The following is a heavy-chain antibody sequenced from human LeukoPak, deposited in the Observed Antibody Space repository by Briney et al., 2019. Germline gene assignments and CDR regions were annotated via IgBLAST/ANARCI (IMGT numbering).Heavy chain of an antibody. J-gene: IGHJ5*02. CDR1: GYSFTSYW. Sequence: RESLKISCKGSGYSFTSYWIGWVRQVPGKGLEWMGIIYPGDSDTRYSPSFQGQVTISADKSISTAYLQWSSLKASDTAMYYCARHPALAYGFGYDYVWGSYRYTGFDPWGQGTLVTVSS. CDR3: ARHPALAYGFGYDYVWGSYRYTGFDP. D-gene: IGHD3-16*02. V-gene: IGHV5-51*01. CDR2: IYPGDSDT.